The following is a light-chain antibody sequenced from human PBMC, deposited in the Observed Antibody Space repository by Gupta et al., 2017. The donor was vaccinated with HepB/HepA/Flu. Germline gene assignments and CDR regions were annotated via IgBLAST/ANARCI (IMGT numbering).Light chain of an antibody. CDR3: AMYIGRGRAV. CDR2: STH. V-gene: IGLV8-61*01. J-gene: IGLJ1*01. Sequence: QTVVTQEPSFSVSPRGTVTLTCGLSSGSVSTSYYPSWYQQTPGQPPLTLMYSTHTRSSGVPDLCAADFLATTAVAIITGDQADDDAYYYSAMYIGRGRAVFGGGTKVPVL. CDR1: SGSVSTSYY.